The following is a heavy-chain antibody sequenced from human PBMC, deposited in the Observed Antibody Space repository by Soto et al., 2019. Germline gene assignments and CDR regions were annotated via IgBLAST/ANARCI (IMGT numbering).Heavy chain of an antibody. J-gene: IGHJ3*02. D-gene: IGHD2-15*01. CDR1: GFTFSSYA. Sequence: GGSLRLSCAASGFTFSSYAMHWVRQAPGKGLEWVAVISYDGSNKYYADSVKGRFTISRDNSKNTLYLQMNSLRAEDTAVYYCAGGYCSGGSCYFSVYDIWGQGTMDIVSS. V-gene: IGHV3-30-3*01. CDR3: AGGYCSGGSCYFSVYDI. CDR2: ISYDGSNK.